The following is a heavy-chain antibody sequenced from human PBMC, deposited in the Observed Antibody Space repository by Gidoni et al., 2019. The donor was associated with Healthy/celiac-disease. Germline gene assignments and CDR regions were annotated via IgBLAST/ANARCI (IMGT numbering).Heavy chain of an antibody. J-gene: IGHJ4*02. V-gene: IGHV3-23*01. CDR2: ISGSGGST. CDR3: AKARYTAMVRVYFDY. D-gene: IGHD5-18*01. Sequence: EVQLLESGGGLVQPGGSLRLSWAASGFTFSRYAMSWVRQAPGKGLGWGSAISGSGGSTYYADSVKGRFTISRDNSKNTLYLQMNSLRAEDTAVYYCAKARYTAMVRVYFDYWGQGTLVTVSS. CDR1: GFTFSRYA.